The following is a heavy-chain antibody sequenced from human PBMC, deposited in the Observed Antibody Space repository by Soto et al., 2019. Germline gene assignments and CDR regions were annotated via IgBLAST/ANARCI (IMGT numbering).Heavy chain of an antibody. CDR1: GGSISSSSYY. CDR3: ATDPLVGYCSGGSCYLKDYYYYMDV. Sequence: SETLSLTCTVSGGSISSSSYYWGWIRQPPGKGLEWIGSIYYSGSTYYNPSLKSRVTISVDTSKNQFSLKLSSVTAADTAVYYCATDPLVGYCSGGSCYLKDYYYYMDVWGKGTTVTVSS. D-gene: IGHD2-15*01. J-gene: IGHJ6*03. V-gene: IGHV4-39*01. CDR2: IYYSGST.